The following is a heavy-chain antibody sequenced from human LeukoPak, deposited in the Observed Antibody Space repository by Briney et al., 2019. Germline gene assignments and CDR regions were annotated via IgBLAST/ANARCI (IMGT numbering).Heavy chain of an antibody. J-gene: IGHJ1*01. CDR2: ISNVGTPI. V-gene: IGHV3-48*03. CDR1: GFTFSSYE. CDR3: AKEWGIEAAGRVYFQH. Sequence: GGSLRLSCAASGFTFSSYEMNWVRQAPGKALEWVSYISNVGTPIYYADSVKGRFTISRDNAKNSLFLQMNSLRAEDTAVYYCAKEWGIEAAGRVYFQHWGQGTLVTVSS. D-gene: IGHD6-13*01.